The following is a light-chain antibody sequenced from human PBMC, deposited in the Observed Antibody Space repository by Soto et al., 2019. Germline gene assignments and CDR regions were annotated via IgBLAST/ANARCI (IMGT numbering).Light chain of an antibody. CDR2: DAS. J-gene: IGKJ4*01. Sequence: EIVVTQSPATLALSPGEGGTLSFRASQSVSSYLAWYQQKPGQAPRLLIYDASNRATGIPARFSGSGSGTDFTLTISSLEPEDFAVYYCQQRSNWLTFGGGTKVDIK. CDR3: QQRSNWLT. V-gene: IGKV3-11*01. CDR1: QSVSSY.